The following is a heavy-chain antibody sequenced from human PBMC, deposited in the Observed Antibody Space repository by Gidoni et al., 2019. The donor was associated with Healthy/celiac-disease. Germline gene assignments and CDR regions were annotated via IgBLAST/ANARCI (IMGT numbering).Heavy chain of an antibody. CDR2: INHSGST. CDR1: GGSFSGYY. D-gene: IGHD3-10*01. Sequence: QVQLQQWGAGLLKHSETLSLTCAVYGGSFSGYYWSWIRQPPGQGLEWIGEINHSGSTNYNPSLKSRVTISVDTSKNQFSLKLSSVTAADTAVYYCARGWSYYYGSGSYYKPNYMDVWGKGTTVTVSS. J-gene: IGHJ6*03. V-gene: IGHV4-34*01. CDR3: ARGWSYYYGSGSYYKPNYMDV.